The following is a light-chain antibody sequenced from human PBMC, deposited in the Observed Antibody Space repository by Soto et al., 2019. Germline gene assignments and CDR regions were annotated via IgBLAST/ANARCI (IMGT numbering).Light chain of an antibody. J-gene: IGKJ3*01. Sequence: DIQMTQSPSALSASVRDRVTISCRASQSISNYLNWYQQKPGKAPNLLINAASNLQSGVPSRFSGSGSGNDFTLTITSMQPDDCATYYCQQSDTTPFTFGPGTKVDIK. V-gene: IGKV1-39*01. CDR2: AAS. CDR1: QSISNY. CDR3: QQSDTTPFT.